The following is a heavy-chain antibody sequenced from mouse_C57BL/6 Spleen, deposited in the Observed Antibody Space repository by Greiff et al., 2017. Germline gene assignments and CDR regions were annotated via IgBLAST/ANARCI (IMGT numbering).Heavy chain of an antibody. Sequence: VQLQQSGPGLVQPSQSLSITCTVSGFSLTSYGVHWVRQSPGKGLEWLGVIWRGGSTDYNAAFMSRLSITQANSKSQVFFKMNSLQADDTAIDYCSKEGTDYYAMDYWGQGTSVTVSS. V-gene: IGHV2-5*01. CDR3: SKEGTDYYAMDY. CDR2: IWRGGST. J-gene: IGHJ4*01. D-gene: IGHD2-14*01. CDR1: GFSLTSYG.